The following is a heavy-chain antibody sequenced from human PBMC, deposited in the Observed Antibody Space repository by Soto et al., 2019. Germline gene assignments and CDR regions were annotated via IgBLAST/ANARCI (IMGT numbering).Heavy chain of an antibody. Sequence: QVQLEQSGADVKKPGSSVKVSCKSSGGSFCTYAIGWVRQAPGQGLEWMGQIIPSFGTPNYAQKFQGRVTITADESTNTAYMELISLRFEDTAIYYCARDAPGFDYWGQGNHLTVSS. CDR2: IIPSFGTP. CDR1: GGSFCTYA. CDR3: ARDAPGFDY. J-gene: IGHJ4*02. V-gene: IGHV1-69*01.